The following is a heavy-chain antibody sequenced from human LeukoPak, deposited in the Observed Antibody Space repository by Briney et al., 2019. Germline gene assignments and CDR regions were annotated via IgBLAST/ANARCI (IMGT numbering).Heavy chain of an antibody. J-gene: IGHJ3*02. CDR1: GFTFSTYA. CDR2: ISGSGGST. Sequence: SGGSLRLSCAASGFTFSTYAMSWVRQAPGKGLEWVSAISGSGGSTYYADSVKGRFTISRDNPKNTLYLQMNSLRAEDTAVYYCAKRYGGNSGAFDIWGQGTMVTVSS. CDR3: AKRYGGNSGAFDI. V-gene: IGHV3-23*01. D-gene: IGHD4-23*01.